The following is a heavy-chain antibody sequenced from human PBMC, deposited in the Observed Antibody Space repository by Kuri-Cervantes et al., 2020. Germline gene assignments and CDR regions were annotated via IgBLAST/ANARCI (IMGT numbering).Heavy chain of an antibody. Sequence: GSLRLSCGVSGGSISSGGYSWSWIRQPPGKGLEWIGYIYYSGSTNYNPSLKSRVTISVDTSKNQFPLKLSSVTAADTAVYYCAGSSGYYFDYWGQGTLVTDSS. CDR3: AGSSGYYFDY. D-gene: IGHD3-22*01. V-gene: IGHV4-61*08. CDR2: IYYSGST. CDR1: GGSISSGGYS. J-gene: IGHJ4*02.